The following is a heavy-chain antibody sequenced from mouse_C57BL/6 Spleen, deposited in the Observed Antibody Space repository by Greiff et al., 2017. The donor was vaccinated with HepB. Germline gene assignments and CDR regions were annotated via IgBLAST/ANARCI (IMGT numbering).Heavy chain of an antibody. Sequence: VQRVESGPGLVQPSQSLSITCTVSGFSLTSYGVHWVRQSPGKGLEWLGVIWRGGSTDYNAAFMSRLSITKDNSKSQVFFKMNSLQADDTAIYYCAKNFITTVVGGYYYAMDYWGQGTSVTVSS. V-gene: IGHV2-5*01. J-gene: IGHJ4*01. D-gene: IGHD1-1*01. CDR3: AKNFITTVVGGYYYAMDY. CDR1: GFSLTSYG. CDR2: IWRGGST.